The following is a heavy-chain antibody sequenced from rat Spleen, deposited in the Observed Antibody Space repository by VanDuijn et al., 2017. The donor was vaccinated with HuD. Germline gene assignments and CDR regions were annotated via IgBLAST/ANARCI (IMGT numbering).Heavy chain of an antibody. Sequence: QVQLKESGPGLVQPSQTLSLTCTVSGFSLTSYNVHWVRQPTGKGLEWMGVIWTGGSTDYNSALKSRLSISRDTSKSQVFLKMNSLQTEDIATYYCARETGVTGIGGFDYWGQGVMVTVSS. CDR1: GFSLTSYN. J-gene: IGHJ2*01. D-gene: IGHD5-1*01. V-gene: IGHV2-30*01. CDR3: ARETGVTGIGGFDY. CDR2: IWTGGST.